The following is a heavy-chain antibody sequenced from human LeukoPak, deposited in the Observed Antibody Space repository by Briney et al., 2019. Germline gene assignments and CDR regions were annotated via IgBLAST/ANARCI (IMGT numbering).Heavy chain of an antibody. V-gene: IGHV3-23*01. D-gene: IGHD5-24*01. J-gene: IGHJ4*02. Sequence: GGSLRHSCAASGFTFSNYALSWVRQAPGKGLEWVSAIHYSGGSTYYADSVKGRFTISRDNSKNTLYLQMNSLRAEDTAVYYCAKVIREVDMSYDYWGQGALVTVSS. CDR2: IHYSGGST. CDR1: GFTFSNYA. CDR3: AKVIREVDMSYDY.